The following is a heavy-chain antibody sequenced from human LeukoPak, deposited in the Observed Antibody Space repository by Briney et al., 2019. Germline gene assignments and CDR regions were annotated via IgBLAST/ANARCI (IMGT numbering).Heavy chain of an antibody. CDR3: ARDLHYYVAMDV. CDR2: IKSKTDGGTT. CDR1: GFTFSNAW. J-gene: IGHJ6*02. Sequence: GGSLRLSCAASGFTFSNAWLNWVRQAPGKGLEWVGHIKSKTDGGTTDYAAPVKGRFTISRDDSKNTLFLQMNSLKTEDTAVYYCARDLHYYVAMDVWGQGTTVTVSS. V-gene: IGHV3-15*01. D-gene: IGHD3-10*02.